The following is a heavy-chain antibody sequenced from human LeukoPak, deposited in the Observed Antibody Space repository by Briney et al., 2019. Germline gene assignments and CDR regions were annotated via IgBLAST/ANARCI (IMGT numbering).Heavy chain of an antibody. Sequence: GASVKVSCKASGYTFTSYDINWVRQATGQGLEWMGWMNPNSGNTGYAQKFQDRVTMTRNTSISTAYMELSSLRSEDTAVYYCARSGSPVGHAFDIWGQGTMVTVSS. CDR3: ARSGSPVGHAFDI. V-gene: IGHV1-8*01. CDR1: GYTFTSYD. CDR2: MNPNSGNT. J-gene: IGHJ3*02. D-gene: IGHD3-10*01.